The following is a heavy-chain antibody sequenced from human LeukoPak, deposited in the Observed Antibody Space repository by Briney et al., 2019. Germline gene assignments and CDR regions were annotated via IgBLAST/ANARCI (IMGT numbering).Heavy chain of an antibody. CDR3: ARRTVTTADDAFDI. CDR1: GYTFTSYG. D-gene: IGHD4-17*01. J-gene: IGHJ3*02. Sequence: ASVKVSCEASGYTFTSYGISWVRQAPGQGLEWMGWISAYNGNTNYAQKLQGRVTMTTDTSTSTAYMELRSLRSDDTAVYYCARRTVTTADDAFDIWGQGTKVTVSS. CDR2: ISAYNGNT. V-gene: IGHV1-18*01.